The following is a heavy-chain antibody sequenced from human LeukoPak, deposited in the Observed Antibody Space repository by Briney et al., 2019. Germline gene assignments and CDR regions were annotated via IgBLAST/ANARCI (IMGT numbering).Heavy chain of an antibody. CDR2: INWNGGST. CDR3: ARSDYDSSGYYRTHFQH. J-gene: IGHJ1*01. D-gene: IGHD3-22*01. CDR1: GFTFDDYG. Sequence: PGGSLRLSCAASGFTFDDYGMSWVRQAPGKGLEWVSGINWNGGSTGYAGSVKGRFTISRDNAKNSLYLQMNSLRAEDTALYYCARSDYDSSGYYRTHFQHWGQGTLVTVSS. V-gene: IGHV3-20*04.